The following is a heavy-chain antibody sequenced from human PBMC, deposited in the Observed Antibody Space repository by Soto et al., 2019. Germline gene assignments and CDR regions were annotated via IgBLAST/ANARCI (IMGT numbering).Heavy chain of an antibody. CDR1: GGSISSNSYN. J-gene: IGHJ6*03. Sequence: SETLSLTCTVSGGSISSNSYNCGWIRQPPGKGLEWIGLIYHSGNTYYNPSLRSRVTISGDTSMNQFSLKLSSVTAADTAVYYCARQIYYASGRYSYYYMDVWGKGTTVTVSS. CDR3: ARQIYYASGRYSYYYMDV. D-gene: IGHD3-10*01. V-gene: IGHV4-39*01. CDR2: IYHSGNT.